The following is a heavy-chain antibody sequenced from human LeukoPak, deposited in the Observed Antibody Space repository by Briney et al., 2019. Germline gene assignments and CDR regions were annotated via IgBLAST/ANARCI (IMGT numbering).Heavy chain of an antibody. V-gene: IGHV3-30*19. CDR3: ARARAPATRISSFDI. CDR1: GFTFSSYG. D-gene: IGHD2/OR15-2a*01. J-gene: IGHJ3*02. CDR2: ISFDGTDA. Sequence: GGSLRLSCAASGFTFSSYGMHWVRQAPGKGLEWVAVISFDGTDAFYADSVKGRFTISRDNSKNTLYLQMNSLRADDTAVYYCARARAPATRISSFDIWGQGTMVTVSS.